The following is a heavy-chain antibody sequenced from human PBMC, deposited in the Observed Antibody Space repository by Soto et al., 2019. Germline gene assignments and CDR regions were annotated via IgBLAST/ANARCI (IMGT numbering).Heavy chain of an antibody. Sequence: QVQLVESGGGVVQPGRSLRLSCAASGFTFSSYAMHWVRQAPGKGLEWVAVISYDGSNKYYADSVKGRFTISRDNSKNTLYLQMNSLRAEDTAVYYCAREFGVSSPRPDYWGQGTQVTVSS. CDR1: GFTFSSYA. J-gene: IGHJ4*02. V-gene: IGHV3-30-3*01. CDR3: AREFGVSSPRPDY. D-gene: IGHD3-10*01. CDR2: ISYDGSNK.